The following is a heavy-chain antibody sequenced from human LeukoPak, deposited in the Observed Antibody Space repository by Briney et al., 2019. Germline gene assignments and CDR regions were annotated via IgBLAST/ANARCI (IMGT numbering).Heavy chain of an antibody. CDR1: GFNFSPYS. Sequence: GGSLRLSCAASGFNFSPYSMNWVRQAPGKGLEWVSYISSSSGTIYYADSVKGRFTISRDNAKYTLYLQMNSLRTDDTAVYYCATLGSSAAAAGSLSWGQGTPVTVSS. CDR3: ATLGSSAAAAGSLS. V-gene: IGHV3-48*04. CDR2: ISSSSGTI. D-gene: IGHD6-13*01. J-gene: IGHJ4*02.